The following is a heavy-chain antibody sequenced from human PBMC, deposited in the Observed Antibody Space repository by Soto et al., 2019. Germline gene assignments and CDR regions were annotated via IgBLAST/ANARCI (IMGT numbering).Heavy chain of an antibody. CDR2: IIPILGIT. V-gene: IGHV1-69*08. CDR1: VGTFSSHT. D-gene: IGHD1-26*01. CDR3: AKDGGRRDGDYYYDMDV. Sequence: QVQLVQSGAELKKPGSSVKVSCKASVGTFSSHTINWVRQSPGQGLEWMGRIIPILGITNYGQRFQGRVTIIADKCTSTAYMELSSLRSEDTAVYYRAKDGGRRDGDYYYDMDVWGQGTTVTVSS. J-gene: IGHJ6*02.